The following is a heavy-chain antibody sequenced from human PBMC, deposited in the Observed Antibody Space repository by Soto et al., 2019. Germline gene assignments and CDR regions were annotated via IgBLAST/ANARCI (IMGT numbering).Heavy chain of an antibody. J-gene: IGHJ6*02. V-gene: IGHV3-33*01. CDR1: GFTFSNYG. CDR3: ARTDCSGGSCYPYYYYYYGMDV. D-gene: IGHD2-15*01. Sequence: QVQLVESGGGVVQPGRSLRLSCAASGFTFSNYGMHWVRQAPGKGLEWVAVIWYDGSNKYYADSVKGRFTISRDNSKNTLYLQMNSLRDEDTDVYYCARTDCSGGSCYPYYYYYYGMDVWGQGTTVTVSS. CDR2: IWYDGSNK.